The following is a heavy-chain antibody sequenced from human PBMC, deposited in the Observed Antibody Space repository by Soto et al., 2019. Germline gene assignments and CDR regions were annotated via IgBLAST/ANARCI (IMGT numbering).Heavy chain of an antibody. CDR2: VDPSDSYT. Sequence: XDSLTISCKGSGYSFINYWLSLVRQMPGKGLEWMGRVDPSDSYTNYSPSFQGHVTISADKSISTAYMQWSSLKASDTAMYYCAFPYNSRGHGMDVWGQGTTVTVSS. V-gene: IGHV5-10-1*01. CDR1: GYSFINYW. D-gene: IGHD6-19*01. J-gene: IGHJ6*02. CDR3: AFPYNSRGHGMDV.